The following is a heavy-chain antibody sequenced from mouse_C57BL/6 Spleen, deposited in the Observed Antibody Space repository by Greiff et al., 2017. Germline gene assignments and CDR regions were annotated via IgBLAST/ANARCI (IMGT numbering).Heavy chain of an antibody. J-gene: IGHJ2*01. V-gene: IGHV1-61*01. CDR1: GYTFTSYW. Sequence: VQLQQPWAELVRPGSSVKLSCKASGYTFTSYWMDWVKQRPGQGLEWIGNIYPSDSETHYNQKFKDKATLTVDKSSSTAYMQLSSLTSEDSAVYYCARGGTFDYWGQGTTLTVSS. CDR3: ARGGTFDY. CDR2: IYPSDSET. D-gene: IGHD3-3*01.